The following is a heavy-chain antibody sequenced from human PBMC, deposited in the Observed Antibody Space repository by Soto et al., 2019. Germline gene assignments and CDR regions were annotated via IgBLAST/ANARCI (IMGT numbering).Heavy chain of an antibody. CDR2: ISWGGGSI. CDR3: AKDHDEDFGYDLDYFNY. Sequence: GGSLRLSCAASGFNFDDYAMHWVRRVPGKGLEWVSGISWGGGSIGYADSVKGRFTISRDNAKNSLYLEMNSLRSEDTAFYYCAKDHDEDFGYDLDYFNYWGQGTLVTVSS. CDR1: GFNFDDYA. D-gene: IGHD5-12*01. J-gene: IGHJ4*02. V-gene: IGHV3-9*01.